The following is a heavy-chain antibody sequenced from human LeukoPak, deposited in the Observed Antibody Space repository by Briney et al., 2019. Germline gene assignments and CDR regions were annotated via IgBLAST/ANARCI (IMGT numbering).Heavy chain of an antibody. J-gene: IGHJ4*02. CDR3: AHVFYASGNYFDY. CDR2: IYWDDDK. D-gene: IGHD3-10*01. CDR1: GFSLSQATGVG. Sequence: ESGPTLVKPTQTLTLTCTFSGFSLSQATGVGVGWIRQPPGKALAWLALIYWDDDKRYSPSLKSMLTISKDTSKNQVVLTLTNMDPVDTATYYCAHVFYASGNYFDYWGQGTLVTVSS. V-gene: IGHV2-5*02.